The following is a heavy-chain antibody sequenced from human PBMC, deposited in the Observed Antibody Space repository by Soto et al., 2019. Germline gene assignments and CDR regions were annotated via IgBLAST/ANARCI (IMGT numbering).Heavy chain of an antibody. J-gene: IGHJ4*02. D-gene: IGHD3-22*01. CDR3: AREGTFYYDSSGYRPFDY. V-gene: IGHV3-21*01. Sequence: EVQLVESGGGLVKPGGSLRLSCAASGFTFSSYSMNWVRQAPGKGLGWVSSIISSRSYIYYADSVKGRFTISRDNAKNSLYLQMHSLRAEDTAVYYCAREGTFYYDSSGYRPFDYWGQGTLVTVSS. CDR2: IISSRSYI. CDR1: GFTFSSYS.